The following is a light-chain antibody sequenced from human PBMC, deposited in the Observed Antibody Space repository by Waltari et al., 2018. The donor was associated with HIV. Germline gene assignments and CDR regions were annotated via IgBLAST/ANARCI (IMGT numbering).Light chain of an antibody. CDR1: NIGTKT. V-gene: IGLV3-21*02. CDR3: QVWDDSSDHVI. J-gene: IGLJ2*01. CDR2: DDS. Sequence: SYVLTQPPSVSVAPGQTARITWGGSNIGTKTVHWYQQKPGQAPVVVVYDDSLRPSGIPERISGSNPGNTATLTISRVEAGDEADYYCQVWDDSSDHVIFGGGTKLTVL.